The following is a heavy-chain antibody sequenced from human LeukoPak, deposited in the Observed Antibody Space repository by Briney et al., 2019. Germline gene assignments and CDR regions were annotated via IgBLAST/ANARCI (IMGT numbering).Heavy chain of an antibody. J-gene: IGHJ4*02. CDR2: INPNSGGT. D-gene: IGHD6-6*01. CDR3: ANTDRYSSSSEIFDY. V-gene: IGHV1-2*06. CDR1: GYTFTGYY. Sequence: GASVKVSCKXSGYTFTGYYMHWVRQAPGQGLEWMGRINPNSGGTNYAQKFQGRVTMTRDTSITTAYMELSRLRSDDTAVYYCANTDRYSSSSEIFDYWGQGTLVTVSS.